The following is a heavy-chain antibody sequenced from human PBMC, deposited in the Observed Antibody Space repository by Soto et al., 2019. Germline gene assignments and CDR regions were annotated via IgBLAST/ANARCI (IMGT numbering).Heavy chain of an antibody. CDR2: IIPIFGTA. D-gene: IGHD2-2*01. Sequence: ASVKVSCKASGGTFSSYAISWVRQAPGQGLEWMGGIIPIFGTANYAQKFQGRVTITADESTSTAYMELSSLRSEDTAAYYCARARIVVVPAARYYYYYGMDVWGQGTTVTVSS. V-gene: IGHV1-69*13. CDR1: GGTFSSYA. J-gene: IGHJ6*02. CDR3: ARARIVVVPAARYYYYYGMDV.